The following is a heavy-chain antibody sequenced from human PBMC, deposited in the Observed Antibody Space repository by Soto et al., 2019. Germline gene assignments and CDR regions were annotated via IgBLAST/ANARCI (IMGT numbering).Heavy chain of an antibody. D-gene: IGHD3-22*01. CDR1: GGTFISDA. J-gene: IGHJ4*02. CDR2: VIPMFPKA. CDR3: ARCHSESSGPGYLDS. Sequence: QVRLVQSEAEVKKAGSSVKVSCKASGGTFISDAVTWVRQAPGQGLEWMGGVIPMFPKANYAQKFQGRATITADKSTSTVYMELHSLKSEDTALYYCARCHSESSGPGYLDSWGQGTLVTVTS. V-gene: IGHV1-69*06.